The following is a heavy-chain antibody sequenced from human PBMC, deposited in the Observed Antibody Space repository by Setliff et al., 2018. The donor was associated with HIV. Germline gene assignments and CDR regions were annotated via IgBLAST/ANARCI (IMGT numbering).Heavy chain of an antibody. CDR1: GGSFSGYY. Sequence: KTSETLSLTCAVYGGSFSGYYWSWIRQPPGKGLEWIGEVTHSGRTNYNPYLESRATTSVDTSKKQFSLRLTSVTAADTAVYYCARGVRDNSGWSSYYFDYWGQGTQVTVSS. V-gene: IGHV4-34*01. J-gene: IGHJ4*02. CDR2: VTHSGRT. CDR3: ARGVRDNSGWSSYYFDY. D-gene: IGHD6-19*01.